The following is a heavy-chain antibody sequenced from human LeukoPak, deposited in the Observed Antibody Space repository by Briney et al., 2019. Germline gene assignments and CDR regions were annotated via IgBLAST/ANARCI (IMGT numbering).Heavy chain of an antibody. CDR3: ARAGNYYFDL. CDR1: GFTFSSSW. Sequence: GGSLRLSCAASGFTFSSSWMHWVRQGPGKGLVWVARMNADGRTINYADSVKGRFTISRDNAKNTLYLQMNSLRTEDAAAYYCARAGNYYFDLWGRGTQVTVSS. V-gene: IGHV3-74*01. D-gene: IGHD1-7*01. CDR2: MNADGRTI. J-gene: IGHJ2*01.